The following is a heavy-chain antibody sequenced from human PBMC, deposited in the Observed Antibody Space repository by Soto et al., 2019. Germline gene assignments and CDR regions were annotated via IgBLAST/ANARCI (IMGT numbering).Heavy chain of an antibody. CDR2: IIPISGTE. D-gene: IGHD2-2*01. J-gene: IGHJ6*02. CDR3: ARSQGSSTSLEIYYYYYYGMDV. CDR1: GGTFSSYA. Sequence: QVQLVQSGAEVKKPGSSVKVSCKASGGTFSSYAISWVRQAPGQGLEWMGGIIPISGTENYAQKFQGRVTITADESTSTAYMELSSLRSEDTAVYYCARSQGSSTSLEIYYYYYYGMDVWGQWTTVTVSS. V-gene: IGHV1-69*01.